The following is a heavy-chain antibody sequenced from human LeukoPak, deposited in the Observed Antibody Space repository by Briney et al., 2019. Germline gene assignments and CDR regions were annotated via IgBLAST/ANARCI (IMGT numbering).Heavy chain of an antibody. V-gene: IGHV1-46*01. CDR3: ARDRELHSYGYYYYYYMDV. Sequence: ASVKVSCKASGYTFTSYYMYWVRQAPGQGLEWMGIINPSGDNTNYAQKFQGRVTMTRDTSISTAYMELSRLRSDDTAVYYCARDRELHSYGYYYYYYMDVWGKGTTVTVSS. CDR2: INPSGDNT. CDR1: GYTFTSYY. D-gene: IGHD5-18*01. J-gene: IGHJ6*03.